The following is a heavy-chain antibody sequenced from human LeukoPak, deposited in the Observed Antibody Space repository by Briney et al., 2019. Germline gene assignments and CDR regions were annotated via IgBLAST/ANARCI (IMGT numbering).Heavy chain of an antibody. CDR1: GYSFVSHW. CDR2: IYPGDSET. J-gene: IGHJ4*02. D-gene: IGHD5-18*01. Sequence: GGSLKISWKASGYSFVSHWIVWVRQMPGKGLEWLGIIYPGDSETRYSPSFQGQVTISADKSISTAYLQWNSLRASDTAVFHCARHTKSGYSYEPDYWGQGTLVTVSS. V-gene: IGHV5-51*01. CDR3: ARHTKSGYSYEPDY.